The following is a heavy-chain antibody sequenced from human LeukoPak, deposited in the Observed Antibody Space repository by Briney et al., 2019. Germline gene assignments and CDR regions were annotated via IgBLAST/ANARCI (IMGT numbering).Heavy chain of an antibody. J-gene: IGHJ4*02. CDR1: GFTFSSYS. D-gene: IGHD2-15*01. V-gene: IGHV3-21*01. CDR2: ISSSSSYI. Sequence: PGGSLRLSCAASGFTFSSYSMNWVRQAPGKGLEWVSSISSSSSYIYYADSVKGRFTISRDNAKNSLYLQMNSLRAEDTAVYYCARDNWVVVAATRGYYFDYWGQGTLVTVSS. CDR3: ARDNWVVVAATRGYYFDY.